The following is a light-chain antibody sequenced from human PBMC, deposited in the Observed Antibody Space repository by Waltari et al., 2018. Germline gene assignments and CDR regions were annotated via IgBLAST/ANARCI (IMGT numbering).Light chain of an antibody. J-gene: IGKJ3*01. V-gene: IGKV2D-29*02. Sequence: DIVMTQTPLSLPVTPGEPAPIPCRSSQSLLHSNGKTYMHWNLQKPGQSPRHLIYKVTSRESGVADWISGGSSATDFTLIISRVEPEDVGVYYCRQSTLYPLFTFGPGTKLDIK. CDR3: RQSTLYPLFT. CDR1: QSLLHSNGKTY. CDR2: KVT.